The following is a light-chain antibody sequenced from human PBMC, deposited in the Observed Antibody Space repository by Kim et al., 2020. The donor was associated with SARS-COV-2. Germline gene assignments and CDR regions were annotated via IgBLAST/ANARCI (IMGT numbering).Light chain of an antibody. CDR3: QHCGSSSWT. Sequence: EIVLTQSPGTLSLSPEERATLSCRASQSVTSTYLAWYQQKPGQAPRLLIYGTSSRATGIPDRFSGSGSGTDFTLTISRLEPEDFAVYYCQHCGSSSWTFGQGTKVDIK. CDR2: GTS. CDR1: QSVTSTY. J-gene: IGKJ1*01. V-gene: IGKV3-20*01.